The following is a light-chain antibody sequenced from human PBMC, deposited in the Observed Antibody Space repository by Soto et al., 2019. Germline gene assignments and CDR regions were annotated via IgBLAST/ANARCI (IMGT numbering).Light chain of an antibody. V-gene: IGKV3-20*01. J-gene: IGKJ5*01. Sequence: EIVLTHSPFSISLSXGDRATLTXXXSQTVSNNYLAWCQQKPGQAPRVIMYGASRRATGIPDRFSGGGSGTDFTLTISRLEPEDFAVYFCQQYAGPPTTFGQGTRLENK. CDR1: QTVSNNY. CDR3: QQYAGPPTT. CDR2: GAS.